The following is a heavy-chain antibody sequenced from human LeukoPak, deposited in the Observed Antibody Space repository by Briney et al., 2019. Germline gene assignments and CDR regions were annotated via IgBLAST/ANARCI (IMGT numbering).Heavy chain of an antibody. CDR2: INYSGST. CDR1: GGSIISNNFY. CDR3: VRHGSYYGSGSYY. D-gene: IGHD3-10*01. Sequence: SETLSLTCTVSGGSIISNNFYWGWIRQPPGKGLEWIGNINYSGSTSYNPSLKSRVTISVDTSKNQFSLKLTSVAAADTAVYYCVRHGSYYGSGSYYWGQGTLVTVSS. V-gene: IGHV4-39*01. J-gene: IGHJ4*02.